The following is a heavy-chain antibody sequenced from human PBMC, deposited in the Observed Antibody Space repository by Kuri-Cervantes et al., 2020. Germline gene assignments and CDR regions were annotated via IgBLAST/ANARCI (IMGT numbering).Heavy chain of an antibody. V-gene: IGHV4-34*01. CDR3: ARGDGMDV. CDR1: GASVSTGGYY. J-gene: IGHJ6*02. Sequence: SETLSLTCSVSGASVSTGGYYWSWIRQPPGKGLEWIGEINHSGSTNYNPSLKSRVTISVDTSKNQFSLKLNSVTAADTAVYYCARGDGMDVWGQGTTVTVSS. CDR2: INHSGST.